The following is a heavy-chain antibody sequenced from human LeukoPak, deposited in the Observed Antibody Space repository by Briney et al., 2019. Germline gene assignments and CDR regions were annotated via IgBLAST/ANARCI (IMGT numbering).Heavy chain of an antibody. CDR1: GFTFSSHP. D-gene: IGHD2-21*02. CDR2: ISSSSSTI. J-gene: IGHJ3*02. CDR3: ARLACCGGDCYSDAFDI. Sequence: PGRSLRLSCAASGFTFSSHPMHWVRQAPGKGLEWVSYISSSSSTIYYADSVKGRFTISRDNAKNSLYLQMNSLRAEDTAVYYCARLACCGGDCYSDAFDIWGQGTMVTVSS. V-gene: IGHV3-48*01.